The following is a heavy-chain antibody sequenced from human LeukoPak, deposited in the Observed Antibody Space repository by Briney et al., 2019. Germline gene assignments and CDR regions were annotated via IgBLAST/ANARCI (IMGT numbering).Heavy chain of an antibody. CDR3: AKALGYCSSTSCQQIDY. CDR2: ISGSGGST. CDR1: GFTFSSYA. J-gene: IGHJ4*02. V-gene: IGHV3-23*01. Sequence: GGSLRLSCAASGFTFSSYAMSWVRQALGKGLEWVSAISGSGGSTYYADSVKGRFTISRDDSKNTLYLQMNSLRAEDTAVYYCAKALGYCSSTSCQQIDYWGQGTLVTVSS. D-gene: IGHD2-2*01.